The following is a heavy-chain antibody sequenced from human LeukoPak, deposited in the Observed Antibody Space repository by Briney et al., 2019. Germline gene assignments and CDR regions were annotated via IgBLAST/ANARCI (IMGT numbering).Heavy chain of an antibody. Sequence: HPGGSLRLSCAASGFTFSSYGMHWVRQAPGKGLEWVAFIRYDGSNKYYADSVKGRFTVSRDNSKNTLYLQMNSLRPEDTALYYCARARVTLTTYFEYWGQGTLVSVSS. J-gene: IGHJ4*02. CDR3: ARARVTLTTYFEY. D-gene: IGHD2-21*02. V-gene: IGHV3-30*02. CDR1: GFTFSSYG. CDR2: IRYDGSNK.